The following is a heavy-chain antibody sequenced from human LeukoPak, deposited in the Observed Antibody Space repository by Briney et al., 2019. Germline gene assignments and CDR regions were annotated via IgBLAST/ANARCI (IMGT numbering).Heavy chain of an antibody. J-gene: IGHJ5*02. D-gene: IGHD6-19*01. V-gene: IGHV4-39*07. Sequence: SETLSLTCTVSGGSISSSSYYRGWIRQPPGKGLEWIGSIYYSGSTYYNPSLKSRVTISVDTSKNQVSLKLSSVTAADTAVYYCAREVSGWINWFDPWGQGTLVTVSS. CDR2: IYYSGST. CDR1: GGSISSSSYY. CDR3: AREVSGWINWFDP.